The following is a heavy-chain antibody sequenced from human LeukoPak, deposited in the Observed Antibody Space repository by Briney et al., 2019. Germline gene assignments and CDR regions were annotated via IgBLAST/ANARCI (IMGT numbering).Heavy chain of an antibody. J-gene: IGHJ4*02. V-gene: IGHV4-34*01. CDR3: AARYYDFWSGYYTGDY. Sequence: SETLSLTCAVFGGSFSGYYWSWIRQPPGKGLEWIGEINHSGSTNYNPSLKSRVTISVDTSKNQFSLKLSSVTAADTAVYYCAARYYDFWSGYYTGDYWGQGTLVTVSS. D-gene: IGHD3-3*01. CDR2: INHSGST. CDR1: GGSFSGYY.